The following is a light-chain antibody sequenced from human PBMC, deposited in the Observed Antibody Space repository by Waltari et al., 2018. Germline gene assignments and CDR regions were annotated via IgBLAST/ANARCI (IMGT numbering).Light chain of an antibody. CDR2: GAS. Sequence: EIVLTQSPGTLSLSPGERATLSCRASQSVSGSYLAWYQQKPGQAPRLLIYGASSRATGIPGRVSGSGSGTDFTLTISGLEPEDFAVYFCQQYGSSRTFGQGTKVEIK. J-gene: IGKJ1*01. CDR1: QSVSGSY. V-gene: IGKV3-20*01. CDR3: QQYGSSRT.